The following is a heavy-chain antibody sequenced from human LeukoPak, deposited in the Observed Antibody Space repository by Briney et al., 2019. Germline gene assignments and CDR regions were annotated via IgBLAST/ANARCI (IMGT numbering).Heavy chain of an antibody. CDR1: GFTFSSYA. D-gene: IGHD2-8*02. CDR2: ISYDGSNK. V-gene: IGHV3-30*04. Sequence: GGSLRLSCAASGFTFSSYAMHWVRQAPGKGLEWVAVISYDGSNKYYADSVKGRFTISRDNSKNTLYLQINSLRAEDTAIYYCAKDVWWSVSWGQGTLVTVSS. CDR3: AKDVWWSVS. J-gene: IGHJ5*02.